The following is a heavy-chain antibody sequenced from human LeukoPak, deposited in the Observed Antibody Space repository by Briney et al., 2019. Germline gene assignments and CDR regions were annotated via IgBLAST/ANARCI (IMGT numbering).Heavy chain of an antibody. CDR2: INHSGTT. D-gene: IGHD2-15*01. J-gene: IGHJ4*02. V-gene: IGHV4-34*01. CDR3: ATLYCSDGACFPIFDY. CDR1: GGPFSGYY. Sequence: SETLSLTCAVYGGPFSGYYWTWIRQPPGKGLEWIGEINHSGTTNYNPSLKSRVTISMDTSKNQFSLNLSSVTAADTAMYYCATLYCSDGACFPIFDYWGLGNLVSVSS.